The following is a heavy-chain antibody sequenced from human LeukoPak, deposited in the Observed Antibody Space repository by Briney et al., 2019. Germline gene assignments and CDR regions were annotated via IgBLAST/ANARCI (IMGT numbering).Heavy chain of an antibody. CDR1: GYTFTGYY. J-gene: IGHJ5*02. V-gene: IGHV1-2*02. Sequence: ASVKVSCKASGYTFTGYYIHWVRQAPGQGLEWMGWINPNNDETFYAQNFQDRVTMTGDTSISTAYLELSSLRSDDTAVFYCARSYFDVLTNYYMWLAPWGQGTLVTVSS. CDR3: ARSYFDVLTNYYMWLAP. D-gene: IGHD3-9*01. CDR2: INPNNDET.